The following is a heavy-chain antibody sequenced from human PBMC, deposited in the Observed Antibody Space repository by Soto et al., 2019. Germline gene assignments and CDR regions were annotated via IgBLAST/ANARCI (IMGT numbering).Heavy chain of an antibody. V-gene: IGHV4-59*01. CDR2: IYYSGST. Sequence: PSETLSLTCTVSGGSISSYYWSWIRQPPGKGLEWIGYIYYSGSTNYNPSLKSRVTISVDTSKNQFSLKLSSVTAADTAVYYCARESPYCSGGSCYIDYWGQGTLVTVSS. D-gene: IGHD2-15*01. CDR1: GGSISSYY. J-gene: IGHJ4*02. CDR3: ARESPYCSGGSCYIDY.